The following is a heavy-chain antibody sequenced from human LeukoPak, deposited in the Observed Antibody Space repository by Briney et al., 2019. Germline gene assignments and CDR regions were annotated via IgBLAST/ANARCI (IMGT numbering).Heavy chain of an antibody. D-gene: IGHD3-9*01. V-gene: IGHV2-5*02. CDR1: GFSLSTSGVG. CDR2: IYWDDDK. J-gene: IGHJ4*02. Sequence: SGPTLVNPTQTLTLTCTFSGFSLSTSGVGVGWIRQPPGKALEWLALIYWDDDKRYSPSLKSRLTITKDTSKNQVVLTMTNMDPVDTATYYCARGLRYFDWLSTSKYYFDYWGQGTLVTVSS. CDR3: ARGLRYFDWLSTSKYYFDY.